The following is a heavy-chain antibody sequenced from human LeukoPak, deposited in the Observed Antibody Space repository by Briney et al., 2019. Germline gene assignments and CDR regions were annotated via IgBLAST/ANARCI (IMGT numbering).Heavy chain of an antibody. Sequence: SVKVSCKASGGTFSSYAISWVRQAPGQGLEWMGGIIPIFGTANYAQKFQGRVTITTDESTSTAYMELSSLRSEDTAVYYCARDRGRSSLRYYFDYWGQGTLVTVSS. CDR3: ARDRGRSSLRYYFDY. D-gene: IGHD1-26*01. CDR2: IIPIFGTA. J-gene: IGHJ4*02. CDR1: GGTFSSYA. V-gene: IGHV1-69*05.